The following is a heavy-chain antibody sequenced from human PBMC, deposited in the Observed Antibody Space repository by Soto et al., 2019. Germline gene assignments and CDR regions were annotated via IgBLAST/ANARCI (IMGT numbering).Heavy chain of an antibody. D-gene: IGHD2-21*02. CDR2: IIPIFGTT. Sequence: QVQLVQSGAEVKKPGSSVKVSCKISGGTFSSYAISWVRQAPGQGVEWMGGIIPIFGTTNYAQKFQGKVTITADSSTRTAYMELSSLRSEDTAIYYCTRGRCRGGDCYPNYYFQMDVWGQGTTVTVSS. CDR1: GGTFSSYA. J-gene: IGHJ6*02. CDR3: TRGRCRGGDCYPNYYFQMDV. V-gene: IGHV1-69*01.